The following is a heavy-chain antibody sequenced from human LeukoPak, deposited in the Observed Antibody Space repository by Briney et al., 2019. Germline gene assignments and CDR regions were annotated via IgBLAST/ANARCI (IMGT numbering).Heavy chain of an antibody. Sequence: ASVKVSCKASGYTFTPYYMHWVRQAPGQGLEWMGWINPNSGGTNYAQKFQGRVTMTRDTSISTAYMELSRLRSDDTAVYYCARGGPDGGYYFDYWGQGTLVTVSS. D-gene: IGHD3-16*01. CDR1: GYTFTPYY. CDR2: INPNSGGT. V-gene: IGHV1-2*02. J-gene: IGHJ4*02. CDR3: ARGGPDGGYYFDY.